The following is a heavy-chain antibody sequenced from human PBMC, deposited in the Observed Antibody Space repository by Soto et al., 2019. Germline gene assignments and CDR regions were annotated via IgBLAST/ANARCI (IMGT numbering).Heavy chain of an antibody. J-gene: IGHJ4*02. V-gene: IGHV4-31*03. Sequence: SETLSLTCTVSGGSISSGGYYWSWIRQHPGKGLEWIGYIYYSGSTYYNPSLKSRVTISVDTSKNQFSLKLSSVTAADTAVYYCARVRVRRRGYSYGYPDYWGQGTLVTVSS. CDR2: IYYSGST. CDR1: GGSISSGGYY. CDR3: ARVRVRRRGYSYGYPDY. D-gene: IGHD5-18*01.